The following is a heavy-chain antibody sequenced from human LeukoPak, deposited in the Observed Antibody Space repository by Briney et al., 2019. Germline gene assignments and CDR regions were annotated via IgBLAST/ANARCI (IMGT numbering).Heavy chain of an antibody. V-gene: IGHV3-53*01. CDR3: ARGGGTQPYYYQYMDV. CDR2: TYSGGFT. CDR1: GFTVSSNY. D-gene: IGHD1-1*01. Sequence: PGGSLRLSCAASGFTVSSNYMNWVRQTPDKGLEWVSLTYSGGFTYYANSVKGRFTVSRDNSENTLILQMNSLRVEDTAVYYCARGGGTQPYYYQYMDVWGKGTPGTVSS. J-gene: IGHJ6*03.